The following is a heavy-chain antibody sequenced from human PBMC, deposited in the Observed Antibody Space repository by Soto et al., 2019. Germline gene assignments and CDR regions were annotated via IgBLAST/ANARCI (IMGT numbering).Heavy chain of an antibody. CDR3: AREVRTGTTPVAFDY. D-gene: IGHD1-1*01. J-gene: IGHJ4*02. Sequence: GASVKVSCKASGGTFSSYAISWVRQAPGQGLEWMGGIIPIFGTANYAQKFQGRVTITADESTSTAYMELSSLRSEDTAVYYCAREVRTGTTPVAFDYWGQGTLVTVSS. CDR1: GGTFSSYA. V-gene: IGHV1-69*13. CDR2: IIPIFGTA.